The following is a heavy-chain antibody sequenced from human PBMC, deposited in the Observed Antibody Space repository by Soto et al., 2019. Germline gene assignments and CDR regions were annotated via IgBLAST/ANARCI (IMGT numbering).Heavy chain of an antibody. V-gene: IGHV1-46*03. D-gene: IGHD1-26*01. CDR3: TTGGGKSYDH. J-gene: IGHJ4*02. CDR1: GYTFITYW. Sequence: QVQLVQSGAEVKKPGASVKLSCKASGYTFITYWMHWVRQAPGQGLEWMGLIKPRGGDTTYAQGFQGRVTMTRDTSTSTVYMELTSLTSEDTAVYYCTTGGGKSYDHWGQGTPVTVSS. CDR2: IKPRGGDT.